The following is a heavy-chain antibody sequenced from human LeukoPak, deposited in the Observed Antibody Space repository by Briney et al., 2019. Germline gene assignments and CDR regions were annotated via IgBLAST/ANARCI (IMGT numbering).Heavy chain of an antibody. CDR1: GFTFSSYA. D-gene: IGHD6-19*01. Sequence: GRSLRLSCAASGFTFSSYAMHWVRQAPGKGLEWVAVIWYEGSNKYYADSVKGRFTISRDNSKNTLYLQMNSLRAEDTAVYYCARAQVGSGWYNGDYWGQGTLVTVSS. V-gene: IGHV3-33*01. CDR3: ARAQVGSGWYNGDY. J-gene: IGHJ4*02. CDR2: IWYEGSNK.